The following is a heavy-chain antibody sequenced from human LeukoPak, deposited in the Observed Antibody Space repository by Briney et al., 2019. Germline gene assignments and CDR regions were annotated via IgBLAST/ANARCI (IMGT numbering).Heavy chain of an antibody. V-gene: IGHV4-59*01. CDR1: GGSISSYY. Sequence: SETLSLTCTVSGGSISSYYWSWIRQPPGKGLEWIGYIYYSGSTNYNPSLKSRVTISVDTSKNQFSLKLSSVTAADTAVYYCARVVNFDWLLLDYWGQGTLDTVSS. CDR2: IYYSGST. D-gene: IGHD3-9*01. J-gene: IGHJ4*02. CDR3: ARVVNFDWLLLDY.